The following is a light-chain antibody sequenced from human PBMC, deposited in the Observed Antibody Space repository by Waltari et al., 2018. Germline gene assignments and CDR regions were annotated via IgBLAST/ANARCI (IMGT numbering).Light chain of an antibody. V-gene: IGLV2-23*02. Sequence: QSALTQPASVSGSPGQSITISCTGTSSDVGTYNLVSWFRQHPGQAPKLVVYKISRRPSGVSDRSSGSKSCNTASLTISGLHLQDEADYYCCSYAGGGSWVFGGATKLTVL. CDR1: SSDVGTYNL. CDR3: CSYAGGGSWV. J-gene: IGLJ3*02. CDR2: KIS.